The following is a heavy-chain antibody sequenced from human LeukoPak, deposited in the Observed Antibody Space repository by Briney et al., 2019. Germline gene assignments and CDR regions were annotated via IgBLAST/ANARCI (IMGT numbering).Heavy chain of an antibody. V-gene: IGHV1-58*02. J-gene: IGHJ4*02. CDR2: IVVGSGNT. CDR1: GFTFTSSA. CDR3: AAVIDGATIDY. Sequence: GASVKVSCKASGFTFTSSAMQWVRQARGQRLEWIGWIVVGSGNTNYAQKFQERVTITRDMSTSTAYMELSSLRSEDAAVYYCAAVIDGATIDYWGQGTLVTVSS. D-gene: IGHD1-26*01.